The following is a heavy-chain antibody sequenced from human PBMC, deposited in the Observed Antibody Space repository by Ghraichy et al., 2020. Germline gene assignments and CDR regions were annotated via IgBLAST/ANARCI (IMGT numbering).Heavy chain of an antibody. CDR1: GFTFSSYS. CDR3: ASFGELDAFDI. V-gene: IGHV3-21*01. D-gene: IGHD3-10*01. J-gene: IGHJ3*02. Sequence: GGSLRLSCAASGFTFSSYSMNWVRQAPGKGLEWVSSISSSSSYIYYADSVKGRFTISRDNAKNSLYLQMNSLRAEDTAVYYCASFGELDAFDIWGQGTMVTVSS. CDR2: ISSSSSYI.